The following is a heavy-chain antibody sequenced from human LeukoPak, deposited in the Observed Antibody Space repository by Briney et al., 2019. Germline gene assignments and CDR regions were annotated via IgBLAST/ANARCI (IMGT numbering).Heavy chain of an antibody. V-gene: IGHV3-23*01. J-gene: IGHJ5*02. D-gene: IGHD2-15*01. CDR1: GFIFSSYA. Sequence: GGSLRLSCAASGFIFSSYAMNWVRQAPGKGLEWVSSISGSGDSTYSADSMKGRFTISRDNSKNTLYLQMNSLRAEDTAVYYCAKDQGSLPTLNWFDPWGQGTLVTVSS. CDR3: AKDQGSLPTLNWFDP. CDR2: ISGSGDST.